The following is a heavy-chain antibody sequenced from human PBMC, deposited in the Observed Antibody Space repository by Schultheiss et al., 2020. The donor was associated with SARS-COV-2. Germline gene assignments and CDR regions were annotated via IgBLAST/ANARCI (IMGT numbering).Heavy chain of an antibody. V-gene: IGHV3-33*08. CDR1: GFTFSSYG. J-gene: IGHJ5*02. CDR3: ARHGWLSLGNWFDP. D-gene: IGHD3-22*01. CDR2: IWYDGSNK. Sequence: GGSLRLSCAASGFTFSSYGMHWVRQAPGKGLEWVAVIWYDGSNKYYADSVKGRFTISRDNSKNTLYLQMGSLRAEDTAVYYCARHGWLSLGNWFDPWGQGTLVTVSS.